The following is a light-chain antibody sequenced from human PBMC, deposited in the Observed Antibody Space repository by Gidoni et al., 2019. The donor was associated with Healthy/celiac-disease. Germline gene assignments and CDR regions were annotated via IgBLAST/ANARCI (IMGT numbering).Light chain of an antibody. J-gene: IGKJ2*01. Sequence: TQSPDSLAVSLGERATINCKSSQSVLYSSNNKNYLAWYQQKPGQPPKLLIYWASTRESGVPDRFSGSGFGTDFTLTISSLQAEDVAVYYCQQYYSTPYTFGQGTKLEIK. CDR1: QSVLYSSNNKNY. V-gene: IGKV4-1*01. CDR2: WAS. CDR3: QQYYSTPYT.